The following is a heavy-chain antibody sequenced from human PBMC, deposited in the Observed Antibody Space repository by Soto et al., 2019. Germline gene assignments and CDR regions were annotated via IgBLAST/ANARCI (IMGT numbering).Heavy chain of an antibody. CDR2: IIPIFGTA. D-gene: IGHD3-22*01. V-gene: IGHV1-69*06. CDR1: GGTFSSYA. Sequence: AAVNDSCKASGGTFSSYAISWVRQAPGQGLEWMGGIIPIFGTANYAQKFQGRVTITADKSTSTAYMELSSLRSEDTAVYYCARENSGYYGYDAFDIWGQGTMVTVSS. CDR3: ARENSGYYGYDAFDI. J-gene: IGHJ3*02.